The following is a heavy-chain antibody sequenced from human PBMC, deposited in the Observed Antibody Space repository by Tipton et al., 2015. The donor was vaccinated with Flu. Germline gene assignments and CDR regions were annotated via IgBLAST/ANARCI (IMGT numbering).Heavy chain of an antibody. CDR2: ISWNTGSV. V-gene: IGHV3-9*01. J-gene: IGHJ4*02. Sequence: QLVQSGGGLVQPGGSLRLSCAASGFTFEDYDMHWVRQAPGKGLEWVSRISWNTGSVGYADSVTGRFSISRDNAKNSLYLQMNSLRPEDTAFYYCAKGDGSGSYYNWGYFDYWGQGTLVTVSS. CDR3: AKGDGSGSYYNWGYFDY. D-gene: IGHD3-10*01. CDR1: GFTFEDYD.